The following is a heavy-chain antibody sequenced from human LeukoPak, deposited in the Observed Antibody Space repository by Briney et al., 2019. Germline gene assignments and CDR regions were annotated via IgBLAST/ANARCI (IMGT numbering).Heavy chain of an antibody. CDR1: GLTFDDYA. Sequence: GGSLRLSCVASGLTFDDYAMHWVRQAPGKGLEWVSLISGDGGSTFYADSVKGRFSISRDNSKNSLYLQMNSLRTEDTAMYYCAKESGRFDDRGQGTLVAVSS. J-gene: IGHJ4*02. CDR2: ISGDGGST. V-gene: IGHV3-43*02. D-gene: IGHD3-16*01. CDR3: AKESGRFDD.